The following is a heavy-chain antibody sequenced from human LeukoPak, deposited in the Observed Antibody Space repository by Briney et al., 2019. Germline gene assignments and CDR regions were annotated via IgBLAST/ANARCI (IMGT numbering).Heavy chain of an antibody. CDR2: ISAYNGNT. Sequence: GASVKVSCKASGYTFTSYGISWVRQAPGQGLEWMGWISAYNGNTNYAQKLQGRVTMITDTSTSTAYMELRSLRSDDTAVYYCAREGDFYDYVWGSYREFYYYYGMDVWGQGTTVTVSS. CDR1: GYTFTSYG. V-gene: IGHV1-18*01. CDR3: AREGDFYDYVWGSYREFYYYYGMDV. J-gene: IGHJ6*02. D-gene: IGHD3-16*02.